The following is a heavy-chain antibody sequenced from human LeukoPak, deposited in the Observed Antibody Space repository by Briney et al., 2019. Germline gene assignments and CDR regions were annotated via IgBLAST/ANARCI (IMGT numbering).Heavy chain of an antibody. CDR2: INPSGGST. J-gene: IGHJ4*02. V-gene: IGHV1-46*01. CDR3: ARAGDSSSWSDSFDY. CDR1: GYTFTSYY. D-gene: IGHD6-13*01. Sequence: ASVKVSCKASGYTFTSYYIHWVRQAPGQGLEWMGIINPSGGSTSYAQKFQGRVTMTRDASTSTVYMELSSLRSEDTAVYYCARAGDSSSWSDSFDYWGQGTLVTVSS.